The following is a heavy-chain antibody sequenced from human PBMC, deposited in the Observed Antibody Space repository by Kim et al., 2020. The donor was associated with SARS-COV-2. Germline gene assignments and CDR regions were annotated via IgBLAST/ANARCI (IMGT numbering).Heavy chain of an antibody. CDR2: ISYHGDDK. CDR3: AKGRWYGDYATDY. CDR1: GFTFSSYG. Sequence: GGSLRLSCAASGFTFSSYGIHWVRQAPGKGLEWVAVISYHGDDKYYADSVKGRFTISRDNSKNTLYLQMNSLRAEDTAVYYCAKGRWYGDYATDYWGQGTLVTVSS. J-gene: IGHJ4*02. D-gene: IGHD4-17*01. V-gene: IGHV3-30*18.